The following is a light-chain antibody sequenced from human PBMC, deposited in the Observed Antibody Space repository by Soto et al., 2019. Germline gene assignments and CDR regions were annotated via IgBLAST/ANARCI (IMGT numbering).Light chain of an antibody. CDR2: EVS. V-gene: IGLV2-8*01. CDR3: SSYAGSNNLV. CDR1: SSDVGGYNY. J-gene: IGLJ1*01. Sequence: QSVLTQPRSASGSPGQSVTISCTGTSSDVGGYNYVSWYQQHPGKAPKLMIYEVSKRPSGVPDRFSGSKPGNTASLTVSGLQAEDEADYYCSSYAGSNNLVFGTGTKLTVL.